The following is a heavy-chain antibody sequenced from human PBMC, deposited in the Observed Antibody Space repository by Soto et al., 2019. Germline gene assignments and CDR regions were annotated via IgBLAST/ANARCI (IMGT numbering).Heavy chain of an antibody. CDR2: VYYRGRS. CDR1: GGSVTNSSYY. CDR3: VRVGMIGTVLGSWFDP. V-gene: IGHV4-39*07. J-gene: IGHJ5*02. Sequence: SETLSLTCTVSGGSVTNSSYYWGWIRQSPGKGLEWIGSVYYRGRSYSKSSVKSRVTISVDTSKNQFSLNLRSVTAADTAFYYCVRVGMIGTVLGSWFDPWGQGTLVTV. D-gene: IGHD2-21*01.